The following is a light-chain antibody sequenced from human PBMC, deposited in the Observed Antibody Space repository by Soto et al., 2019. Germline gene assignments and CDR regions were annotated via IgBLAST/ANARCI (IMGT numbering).Light chain of an antibody. Sequence: QSVLTQPPSVSGAPGQRVTISCTGSSSNIGAGYDVHWYQQRPGTAPKLLIFGNINRPSGVPDRFSGSKSGTSASLAITGLQAEDEGDYYCQSYDCTLDARYVFGTGTMLTVL. CDR1: SSNIGAGYD. J-gene: IGLJ1*01. CDR2: GNI. V-gene: IGLV1-40*01. CDR3: QSYDCTLDARYV.